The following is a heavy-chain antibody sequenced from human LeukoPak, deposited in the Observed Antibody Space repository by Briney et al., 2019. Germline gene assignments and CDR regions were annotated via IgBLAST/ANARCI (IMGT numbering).Heavy chain of an antibody. Sequence: KPSETLSLTCTVSDGSINGYYWSWIRKPPGKRLEWIAFIYSSGTTNYNPSFMSRVTLSVDTSKNQLSLNLNSVTAADTAVYYCARHPPITAGAFRIWGQGTMVTVSS. V-gene: IGHV4-59*08. CDR3: ARHPPITAGAFRI. CDR1: DGSINGYY. D-gene: IGHD3-10*01. CDR2: IYSSGTT. J-gene: IGHJ3*02.